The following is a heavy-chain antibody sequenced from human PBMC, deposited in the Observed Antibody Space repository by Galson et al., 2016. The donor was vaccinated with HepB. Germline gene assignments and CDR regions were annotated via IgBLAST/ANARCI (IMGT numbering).Heavy chain of an antibody. D-gene: IGHD3-16*01. Sequence: SLRLSCAASGVAFNYMSWVRQTPGKGLESVSVIYSDGKIYHADFVKGRFTISRDNSNVYLQMNSLRVEDTAVYYCHVWGVWGQGTLVTVSS. V-gene: IGHV3-53*01. CDR2: IYSDGKI. CDR3: HVWGV. J-gene: IGHJ4*02. CDR1: GVAFNY.